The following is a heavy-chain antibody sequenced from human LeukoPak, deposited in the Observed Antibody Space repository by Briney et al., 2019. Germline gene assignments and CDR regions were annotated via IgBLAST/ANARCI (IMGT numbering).Heavy chain of an antibody. D-gene: IGHD6-19*01. CDR3: ARDAGSGWYYFDS. V-gene: IGHV4-4*07. CDR2: LYPSGRT. CDR1: GGSISLSF. J-gene: IGHJ4*02. Sequence: SETLSLTCTVSGGSISLSFWSWLRQPAGKGLEWVGRLYPSGRTENNPSLKSPVSISLDAPKSQFSLRLTSVTAADTAVYFCARDAGSGWYYFDSWGQGTRVTVSS.